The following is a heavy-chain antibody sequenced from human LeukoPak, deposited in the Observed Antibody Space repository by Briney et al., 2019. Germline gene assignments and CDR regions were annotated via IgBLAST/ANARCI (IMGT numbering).Heavy chain of an antibody. CDR2: IYTSGST. Sequence: PSETLSLTCTVSGGSISSGSYYWRWIRQPAGKGLEWIVRIYTSGSTNYNPSLKSRVTISVDTSKNQFSLKLSSVTAADTAVYYCGRAGIAATPYYYYMDVWGKGTAVTVSS. J-gene: IGHJ6*03. V-gene: IGHV4-61*02. D-gene: IGHD6-13*01. CDR3: GRAGIAATPYYYYMDV. CDR1: GGSISSGSYY.